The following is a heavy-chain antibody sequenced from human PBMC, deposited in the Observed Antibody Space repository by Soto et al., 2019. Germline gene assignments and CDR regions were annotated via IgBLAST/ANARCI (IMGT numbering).Heavy chain of an antibody. CDR2: ISSSSSYI. CDR3: AREDIVVVVGATLERNGMDV. D-gene: IGHD2-15*01. V-gene: IGHV3-21*01. CDR1: GFTFSSYS. Sequence: EVQLVESGGGLVKPGGSLRLSCAASGFTFSSYSMNWVCQAPGKGLEWVSSISSSSSYIYYADSLKGRFTISRDNAKNSLYLQMNSLRAEDTAVYYCAREDIVVVVGATLERNGMDVWGQGTTVTVSS. J-gene: IGHJ6*02.